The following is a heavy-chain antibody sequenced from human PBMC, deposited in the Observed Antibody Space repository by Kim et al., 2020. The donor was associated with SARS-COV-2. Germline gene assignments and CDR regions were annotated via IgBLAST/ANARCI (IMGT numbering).Heavy chain of an antibody. CDR1: GFTFSNYA. J-gene: IGHJ6*02. Sequence: GGSLRLSCAASGFTFSNYAMSWVRQAPGKGLELVSVIGSVGDDIHYSDSVTGRFTVSRDNSQNTLHLQMDSLRVEDTAVYYCARRSRYYGMDVWGQGTTVTVSS. D-gene: IGHD6-13*01. CDR2: IGSVGDDI. V-gene: IGHV3-23*01. CDR3: ARRSRYYGMDV.